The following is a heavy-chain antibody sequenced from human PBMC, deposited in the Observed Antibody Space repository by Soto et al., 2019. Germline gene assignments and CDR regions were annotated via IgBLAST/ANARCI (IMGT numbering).Heavy chain of an antibody. D-gene: IGHD3-3*01. CDR3: AGYRCLEWLFSCYVMDV. CDR2: ISSSSSYI. Sequence: EVQLVESGGGLVKPGGSLRLSCAASGFTFSSYSMNWVRQAPGKGLAWVSSISSSSSYIYYADSVKGRFTISRDNAKNSLYLQMNSLRAEDTAVYYCAGYRCLEWLFSCYVMDVWGQGTTVTVSS. CDR1: GFTFSSYS. V-gene: IGHV3-21*01. J-gene: IGHJ6*02.